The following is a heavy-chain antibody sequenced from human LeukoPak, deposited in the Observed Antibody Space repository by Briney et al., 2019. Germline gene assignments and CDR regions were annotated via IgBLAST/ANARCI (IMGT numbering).Heavy chain of an antibody. J-gene: IGHJ4*02. V-gene: IGHV1-69*05. CDR3: ARESSGWYYSDY. CDR1: EGTFSNYA. D-gene: IGHD6-19*01. CDR2: IIPIFGTA. Sequence: SVKVSCKASEGTFSNYAISWVRQAPGQGLEWMGRIIPIFGTANYAQKFQGRVTITTDESTRTAYMELSRLRSEDTAVYYCARESSGWYYSDYWGQGTLVTVST.